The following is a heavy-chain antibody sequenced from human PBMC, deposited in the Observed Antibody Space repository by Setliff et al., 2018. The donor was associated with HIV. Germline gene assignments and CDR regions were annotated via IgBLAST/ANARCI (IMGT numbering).Heavy chain of an antibody. CDR3: ARQVPAAIGAFDI. D-gene: IGHD2-2*02. V-gene: IGHV5-51*01. Sequence: GESLKISCKGSGYSFTSYWIGWVRQMPGKGLEWMGIIYPGDSDTRYSPSFQGQVTISADKSISTAYLQWSSLKAPDTAMYYCARQVPAAIGAFDIWGQGTMVTVSS. CDR1: GYSFTSYW. J-gene: IGHJ3*02. CDR2: IYPGDSDT.